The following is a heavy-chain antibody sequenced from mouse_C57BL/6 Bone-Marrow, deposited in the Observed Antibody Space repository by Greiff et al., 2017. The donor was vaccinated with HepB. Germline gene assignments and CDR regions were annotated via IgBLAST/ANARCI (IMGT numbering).Heavy chain of an antibody. V-gene: IGHV7-3*01. CDR1: GFTFTDYY. J-gene: IGHJ2*01. D-gene: IGHD1-1*01. Sequence: EVKLMESGGGLVQPGGSLSLSCAASGFTFTDYYMSWVRQPPGKALEWLGFIRNKANGYTTEYSASVKGRFTISRDNSQSILYLQMNALRAEDSATYYCARSYYYGSSYPYYFDYWGQGTTLTVSS. CDR2: IRNKANGYTT. CDR3: ARSYYYGSSYPYYFDY.